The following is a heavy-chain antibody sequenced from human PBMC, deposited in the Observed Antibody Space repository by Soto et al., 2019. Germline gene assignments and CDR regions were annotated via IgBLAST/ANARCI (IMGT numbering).Heavy chain of an antibody. Sequence: GGSLRLSCAASGFTFSSYAMHWVRQAPGKGLEWVAVISYDGSNKYHADSVKGRFTISRDNSKNTLYLQMNSLRAEDTAVYYCARDRGIQLNYYYYRMDVWGQGTTVTVSS. CDR3: ARDRGIQLNYYYYRMDV. CDR1: GFTFSSYA. CDR2: ISYDGSNK. J-gene: IGHJ6*02. D-gene: IGHD5-18*01. V-gene: IGHV3-30-3*01.